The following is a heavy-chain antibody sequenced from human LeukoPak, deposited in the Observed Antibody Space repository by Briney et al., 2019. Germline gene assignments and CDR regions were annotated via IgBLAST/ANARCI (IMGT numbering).Heavy chain of an antibody. CDR1: GGSISSGGYY. CDR2: IYYSGST. D-gene: IGHD5-12*01. CDR3: ARDSGDGYVN. Sequence: PSQTLSLTCTVSGGSISSGGYYWSWICQHPGKGLEWIGYIYYSGSTYYNPSLKSRVTISVDTSKNQFSLKLSSVTAADTAVYYCARDSGDGYVNWGQGTLVTVSS. V-gene: IGHV4-31*02. J-gene: IGHJ4*02.